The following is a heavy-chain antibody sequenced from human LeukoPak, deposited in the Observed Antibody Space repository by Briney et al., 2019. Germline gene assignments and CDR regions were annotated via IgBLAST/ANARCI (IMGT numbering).Heavy chain of an antibody. CDR1: GFTFSSYG. J-gene: IGHJ4*02. D-gene: IGHD6-6*01. Sequence: GGSLRLSCAASGFTFSSYGMHWVRQAPGKGLEWVAVIWYGGSNKYYADSVKGRFTISRDNSKNTLYLQMNSLRAEDTAVYYCAKEPKYLQQLVQFDYWGQGTLVTVSS. V-gene: IGHV3-33*06. CDR3: AKEPKYLQQLVQFDY. CDR2: IWYGGSNK.